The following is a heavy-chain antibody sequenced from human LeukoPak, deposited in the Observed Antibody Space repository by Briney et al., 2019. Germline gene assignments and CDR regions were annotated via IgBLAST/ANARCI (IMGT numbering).Heavy chain of an antibody. CDR2: IIPILGTA. CDR1: GGTFSSYA. J-gene: IGHJ5*02. CDR3: ARGSYYGSGSYFNWFDP. Sequence: ASVKVSCKASGGTFSSYAISWVRQAPGQGLEWMGRIIPILGTANYAQKFQGRVTITADKSTSTAYMELSSLRSEDTAVYYCARGSYYGSGSYFNWFDPWGQGTLVTVSS. D-gene: IGHD3-10*01. V-gene: IGHV1-69*04.